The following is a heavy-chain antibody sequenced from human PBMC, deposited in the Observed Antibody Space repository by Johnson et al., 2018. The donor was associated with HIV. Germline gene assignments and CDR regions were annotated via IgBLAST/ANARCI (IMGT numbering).Heavy chain of an antibody. J-gene: IGHJ3*02. CDR2: ISWNGGST. CDR3: ARYFGVVIYDAFDI. D-gene: IGHD3-3*01. V-gene: IGHV3-20*04. CDR1: GLTFDDYG. Sequence: VQLVESGGGLVQPGGSLRLSCTPSGLTFDDYGMSWVRQAPGKGLEWVSGISWNGGSTGYADSVKGRFSISRDNAKNSLYLQMNSLRAEDTALYYCARYFGVVIYDAFDIWGQGTMVTVSS.